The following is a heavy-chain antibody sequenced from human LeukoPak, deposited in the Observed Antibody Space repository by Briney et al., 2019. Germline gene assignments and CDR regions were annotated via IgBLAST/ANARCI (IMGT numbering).Heavy chain of an antibody. CDR1: GGSVINTNW. CDR3: AREGGFYRPLDY. CDR2: VHLDGRT. J-gene: IGHJ4*02. V-gene: IGHV4-4*02. D-gene: IGHD3-3*01. Sequence: SETLSLTCGVSGGSVINTNWWTWVRQPPGKGLEWIGEVHLDGRTNYNPSLESRLTMLVDVSENQVSLKLTSVTAADTAVYYCAREGGFYRPLDYSGQGTLVTVSS.